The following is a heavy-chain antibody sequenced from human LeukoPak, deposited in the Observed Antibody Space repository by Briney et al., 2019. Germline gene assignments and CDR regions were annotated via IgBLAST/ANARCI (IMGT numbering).Heavy chain of an antibody. D-gene: IGHD4-11*01. J-gene: IGHJ4*02. CDR1: GYTFTGYY. CDR3: ARSSDYSNYIIDY. V-gene: IGHV1-2*02. Sequence: ASVKVSCKASGYTFTGYYMHWVRQAPGQGLEWMGWINPNSGGINYAQKFQGRVTMTRDTSMSTAYMEVTRLTSDDTAVFFCARSSDYSNYIIDYWGQGTLVTVPS. CDR2: INPNSGGI.